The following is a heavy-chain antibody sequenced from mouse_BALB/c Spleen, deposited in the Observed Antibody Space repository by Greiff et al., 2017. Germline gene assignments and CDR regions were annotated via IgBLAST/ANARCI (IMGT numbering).Heavy chain of an antibody. CDR3: AGLLQYAMDY. J-gene: IGHJ4*01. V-gene: IGHV3-6*02. CDR2: ISYDGSN. D-gene: IGHD1-1*01. Sequence: DVKLQESGPGLVKPSQSLSLTCSVTGYSITSGYYWNWIRQFPGNKLEWMGYISYDGSNNYNPSLKNRISITRDTSKNQFFLKLNSVTTEDTATYYCAGLLQYAMDYWGQGTSVTVSS. CDR1: GYSITSGYY.